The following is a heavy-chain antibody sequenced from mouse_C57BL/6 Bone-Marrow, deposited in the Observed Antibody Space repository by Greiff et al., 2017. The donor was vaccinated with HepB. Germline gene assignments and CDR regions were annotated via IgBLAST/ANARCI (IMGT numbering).Heavy chain of an antibody. D-gene: IGHD1-1*01. J-gene: IGHJ4*01. Sequence: EVKVVESGGGLVQPGESLKLSCESNEYEFPSHDMSWVRKTPEKRLELVAAINSDGGSTYYPDTMERRFIISRDNTKKTLYLQMSSLRSEDTALYYCARHGGVVEDYAMDYWGQGTSVTVSS. V-gene: IGHV5-2*01. CDR2: INSDGGST. CDR1: EYEFPSHD. CDR3: ARHGGVVEDYAMDY.